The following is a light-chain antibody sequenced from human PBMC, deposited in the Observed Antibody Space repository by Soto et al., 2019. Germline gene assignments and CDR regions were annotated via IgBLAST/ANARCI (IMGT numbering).Light chain of an antibody. Sequence: DIQMTQSPSTLSGSVGDRVTITCRASQTISSWLAWYQQKPGKAPKLLIYDASSLETGVPSRFSGNGSGTEFTLTISSLQSDDFAIYYCQQYNIYWTFGQGTKVDIK. V-gene: IGKV1-5*01. CDR3: QQYNIYWT. J-gene: IGKJ1*01. CDR1: QTISSW. CDR2: DAS.